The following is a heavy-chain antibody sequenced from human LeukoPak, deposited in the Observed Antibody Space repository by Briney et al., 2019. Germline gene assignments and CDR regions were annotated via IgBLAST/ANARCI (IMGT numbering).Heavy chain of an antibody. J-gene: IGHJ4*02. CDR3: ARGTGYSSSWYNY. CDR1: GGSISSSDYY. D-gene: IGHD6-13*01. Sequence: SETLSLTCTVSGGSISSSDYYWGWIRQPPGKGLEWIGAISSSGSPYYNPSLKSRVTISVDSSMNQFSLKLSSVTAADTAVYYCARGTGYSSSWYNYWGQGTLVTVSS. CDR2: ISSSGSP. V-gene: IGHV4-39*01.